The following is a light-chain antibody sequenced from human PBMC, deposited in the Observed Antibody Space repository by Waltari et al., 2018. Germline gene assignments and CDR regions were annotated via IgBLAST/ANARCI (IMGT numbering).Light chain of an antibody. CDR1: KTGEQS. CDR2: LDI. V-gene: IGLV3-1*01. Sequence: SYDLTQPYSVSVSPGQTTSITCSGHKTGEQSVCWYQQKPGQSPLLVIYLDIKRPSWIPERFSGSTSGNTATLTISETQAADEADYYCQAWDSNTAVFGAGTKLTVL. CDR3: QAWDSNTAV. J-gene: IGLJ3*02.